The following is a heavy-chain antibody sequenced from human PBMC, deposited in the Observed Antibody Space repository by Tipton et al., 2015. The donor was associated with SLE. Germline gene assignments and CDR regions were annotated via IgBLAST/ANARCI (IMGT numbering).Heavy chain of an antibody. V-gene: IGHV4-59*01. CDR3: ARTLGAIAHTVYDAFDI. CDR1: GGSFSGYY. J-gene: IGHJ3*02. D-gene: IGHD1-26*01. CDR2: IYYSGST. Sequence: TLSLTCAVDGGSFSGYYWSWIRQSPGKGLEWIGYIYYSGSTNYNPSLKGRVTFSVDMSKNQFSLHLSSVTAADTAVYYCARTLGAIAHTVYDAFDIWGQGKMVTVSS.